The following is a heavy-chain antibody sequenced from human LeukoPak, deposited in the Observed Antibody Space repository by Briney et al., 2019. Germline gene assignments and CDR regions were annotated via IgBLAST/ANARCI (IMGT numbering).Heavy chain of an antibody. CDR1: GFTFSGYE. V-gene: IGHV3-48*03. CDR2: ISSSASTI. CDR3: ARSGYSYGFAYYYYGVDV. Sequence: PGGSLRLSCAASGFTFSGYEMHWVRQAPGKGLEWVSYISSSASTIHYADSVKGRFTVSRDDAKNSLYLQMNSLRAEDTAVYYCARSGYSYGFAYYYYGVDVWGQGTTVTVSS. D-gene: IGHD5-18*01. J-gene: IGHJ6*02.